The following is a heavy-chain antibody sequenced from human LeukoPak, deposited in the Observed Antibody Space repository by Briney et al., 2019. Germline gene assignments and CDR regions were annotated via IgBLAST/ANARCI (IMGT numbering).Heavy chain of an antibody. V-gene: IGHV4-4*07. CDR1: GGSISSYY. CDR3: AAFLSGTYWYFDY. D-gene: IGHD1-26*01. Sequence: PSETLSLTCTVSGGSISSYYWSWIRQSAGKGLEWIGHIYTSGSTDYYTSGSTDDNPSLKSRVTISVDKSKNHCSLKLSSVTAADTAVYYCAAFLSGTYWYFDYWGQGILVTVSS. CDR2: IYTSGST. J-gene: IGHJ4*02.